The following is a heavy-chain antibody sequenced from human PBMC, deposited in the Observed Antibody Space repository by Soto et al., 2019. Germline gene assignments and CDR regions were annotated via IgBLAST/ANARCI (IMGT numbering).Heavy chain of an antibody. V-gene: IGHV1-18*04. Sequence: ASVKVSCKASGYTFTNYGIRWVRQAPGQGLEWMGWISGNNGNTQYAEKIQGRVTMTTDTSTSAAYTELRSLRSDDTAVYYFARVGDIVVVGPWFDPWGQGTLVPDSS. CDR1: GYTFTNYG. D-gene: IGHD2-2*01. J-gene: IGHJ5*02. CDR2: ISGNNGNT. CDR3: ARVGDIVVVGPWFDP.